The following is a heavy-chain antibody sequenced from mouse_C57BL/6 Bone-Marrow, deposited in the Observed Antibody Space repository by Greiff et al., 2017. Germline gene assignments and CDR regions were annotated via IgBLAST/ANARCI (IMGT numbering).Heavy chain of an antibody. CDR3: AREEFYYGSSYAMDY. Sequence: QVQLQQPGAELVKPGASVKMSCKASGYTFTSYWITWVKQRPGQGLEWIGDIYPGSGSTNYNEKFKSKATLTVDTSSSTAYMQLSSLTSEDSAVYYCAREEFYYGSSYAMDYWGQGTSVTVSA. D-gene: IGHD1-1*01. V-gene: IGHV1-55*01. J-gene: IGHJ4*01. CDR2: IYPGSGST. CDR1: GYTFTSYW.